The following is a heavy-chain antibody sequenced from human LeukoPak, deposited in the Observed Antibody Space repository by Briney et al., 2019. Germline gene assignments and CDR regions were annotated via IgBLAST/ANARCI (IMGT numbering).Heavy chain of an antibody. D-gene: IGHD7-27*01. CDR2: INGNGGST. CDR1: GFTFSNYA. J-gene: IGHJ4*02. V-gene: IGHV3-64D*08. CDR3: VRRTGDGRYFDH. Sequence: PGGSLRLSCSASGFTFSNYAMHWVRQAPGKGLEYVSEINGNGGSTYYADSVKSRFTISRDNSKNTLYLQTSSLRAEDTAVYYCVRRTGDGRYFDHWGQGTLVTVSS.